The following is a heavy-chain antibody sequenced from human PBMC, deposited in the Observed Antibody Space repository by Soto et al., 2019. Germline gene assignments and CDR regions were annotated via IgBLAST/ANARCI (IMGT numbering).Heavy chain of an antibody. CDR1: GDSIGTGGYY. V-gene: IGHV4-31*01. D-gene: IGHD3-22*01. Sequence: QVQLQESGPGLVKPSQTLSLTCTVSGDSIGTGGYYWDWIRQHPGKGPEWIGYIHYSGNTYYNPSLNILLTISLDTSKNQFSLHLSSVTAADTAVYYCATNHDDISGRTPLLFDSWGQGTLVTVSS. J-gene: IGHJ4*02. CDR3: ATNHDDISGRTPLLFDS. CDR2: IHYSGNT.